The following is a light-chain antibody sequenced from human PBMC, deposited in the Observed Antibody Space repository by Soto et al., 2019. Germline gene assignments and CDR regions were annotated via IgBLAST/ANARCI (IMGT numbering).Light chain of an antibody. J-gene: IGLJ1*01. CDR1: SSDVGGYNY. CDR3: CSYAGRNNYV. V-gene: IGLV2-8*01. CDR2: EVS. Sequence: QSVLTQPPSASGSPGQSVTISCTGTSSDVGGYNYVSWYQQHPGKAPKLMIYEVSKRPSGVPDRFSGSKSGNTASLTVSGLQAEVGADYYCCSYAGRNNYVFGTGTKVTVL.